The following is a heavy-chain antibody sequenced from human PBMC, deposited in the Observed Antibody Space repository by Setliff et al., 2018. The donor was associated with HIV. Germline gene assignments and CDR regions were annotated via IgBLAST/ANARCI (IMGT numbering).Heavy chain of an antibody. V-gene: IGHV4-34*01. D-gene: IGHD3-22*01. CDR2: INHSGST. CDR3: ARERYDSSGSAEYYFDY. Sequence: SETLSLTCVVYGGSFTNYYWSWIRQPPGKGLECIGEINHSGSTNYNPSLKSRVTISVDTSKNQFSLKLNSMTAADTAMYYCARERYDSSGSAEYYFDYWGQGTLVTVSS. CDR1: GGSFTNYY. J-gene: IGHJ4*02.